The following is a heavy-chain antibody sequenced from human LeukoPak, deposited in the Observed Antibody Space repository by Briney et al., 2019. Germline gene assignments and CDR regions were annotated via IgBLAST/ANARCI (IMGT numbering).Heavy chain of an antibody. J-gene: IGHJ4*02. V-gene: IGHV4-39*02. CDR2: IHYGGTT. CDR1: GGSIGSGYY. D-gene: IGHD2-21*02. CDR3: TRDIGDFVSDF. Sequence: SETLSLTCTVSGGSIGSGYYWAWIRPPPGKGLEWIGSIHYGGTTHYNPSLQSRVTISADTSKNQFALDLRSVTAADTAVYYCTRDIGDFVSDFWGQGTLVTVSS.